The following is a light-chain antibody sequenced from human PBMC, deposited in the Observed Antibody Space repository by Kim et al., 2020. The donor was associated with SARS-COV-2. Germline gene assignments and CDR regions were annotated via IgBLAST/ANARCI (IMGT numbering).Light chain of an antibody. J-gene: IGLJ2*01. CDR3: QVWESSSDHVV. CDR1: DIGSNN. Sequence: APGKTARITRGGNDIGSNNVHWYQQKQGQAPGMVIDYDSDRPSWVPGQFSGCNSGNTATLAISRVEDEDEADYYCQVWESSSDHVVFGGGTQLTVL. CDR2: YDS. V-gene: IGLV3-21*01.